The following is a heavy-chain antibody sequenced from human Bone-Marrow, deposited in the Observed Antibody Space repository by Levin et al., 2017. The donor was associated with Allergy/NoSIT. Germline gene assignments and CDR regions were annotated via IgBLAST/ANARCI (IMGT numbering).Heavy chain of an antibody. D-gene: IGHD3/OR15-3a*01. CDR1: GYNFIDYH. CDR3: ARMGRDFWTGVIGDY. V-gene: IGHV1-2*06. CDR2: MNPLTGDT. J-gene: IGHJ4*02. Sequence: GASVKVSCKTSGYNFIDYHLHWVRQAPGQGLEWMGQMNPLTGDTDHAPKFQGRVTMTRATSISTAYMNLNRLTSDDTAIYYCARMGRDFWTGVIGDYWGQGTLVTVSS.